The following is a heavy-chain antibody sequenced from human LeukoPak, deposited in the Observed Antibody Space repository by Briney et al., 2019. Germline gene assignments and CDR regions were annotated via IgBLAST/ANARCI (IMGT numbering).Heavy chain of an antibody. J-gene: IGHJ6*02. Sequence: GGSLRLSCAASGFTVSSSYMSWVRQAPGRGLEWVSFIDSGGTTKYADSVRGRFTISRDNSKNTLYLQMNSLRAEDTAVYYCASDDYSGSWNFYYYGVDVWGQGTTVTVSS. CDR2: IDSGGTT. D-gene: IGHD4-23*01. V-gene: IGHV3-66*01. CDR1: GFTVSSSY. CDR3: ASDDYSGSWNFYYYGVDV.